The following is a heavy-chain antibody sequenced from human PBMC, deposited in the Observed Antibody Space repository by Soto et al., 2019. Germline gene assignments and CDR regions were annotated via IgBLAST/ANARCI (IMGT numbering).Heavy chain of an antibody. Sequence: SVKVSCKTSGGTFNSFLMGCVRQAPGQGLEWVGGIIPIFGRPNYAEKFQGRVTITADESTSTVRMDLSGLKSEDTAVYYCVLDCTSMSCYGYLGVDVWGQGTTVTVSS. CDR1: GGTFNSFL. D-gene: IGHD2-2*01. V-gene: IGHV1-69*13. CDR3: VLDCTSMSCYGYLGVDV. J-gene: IGHJ6*02. CDR2: IIPIFGRP.